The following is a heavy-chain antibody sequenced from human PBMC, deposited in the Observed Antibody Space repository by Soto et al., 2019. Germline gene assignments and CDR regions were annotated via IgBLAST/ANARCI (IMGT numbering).Heavy chain of an antibody. CDR2: IYYKGDT. V-gene: IGHV4-59*01. D-gene: IGHD3-16*01. Sequence: QVQLLESGPTLVTPSEILFLTCSVSGDSLNNNWWTWIRQAPGTAPELVGYIYYKGDTRYNPSLESRVTISLDTPKNQISLELRSLSGADTAVYFCARGSLVYDSWGQGILVTVSS. CDR3: ARGSLVYDS. CDR1: GDSLNNNW. J-gene: IGHJ4*02.